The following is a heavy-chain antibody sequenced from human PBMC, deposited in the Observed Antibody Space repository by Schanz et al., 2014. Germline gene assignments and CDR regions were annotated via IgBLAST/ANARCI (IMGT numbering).Heavy chain of an antibody. CDR2: ISGSGAST. Sequence: EVQLVESGGGLVKPGGFLRLSCATSGFSFSSYAINWVRQAPGKGLEWVSGISGSGASTYYADAVRGRFTISRDNSKTTVYLQMNSLRAEDTAVYYCAKDAENTAMITDYFDYWGQGTLVTVSS. V-gene: IGHV3-23*04. CDR1: GFSFSSYA. CDR3: AKDAENTAMITDYFDY. D-gene: IGHD5-18*01. J-gene: IGHJ4*02.